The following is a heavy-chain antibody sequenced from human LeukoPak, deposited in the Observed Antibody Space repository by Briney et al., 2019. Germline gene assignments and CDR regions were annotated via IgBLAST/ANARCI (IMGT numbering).Heavy chain of an antibody. CDR2: INPEDGET. Sequence: PGGSLRLSCAASGFTFSSYSMNWVRQAPGRGLEWMGGINPEDGETIYAQKMHGRATMTEDTSTDPACMELSSLRSEDTAVYYCATSPSSMIVVAMPAFWGQGTLVTVSS. CDR1: GFTFSSYS. D-gene: IGHD3-22*01. CDR3: ATSPSSMIVVAMPAF. J-gene: IGHJ4*02. V-gene: IGHV1-24*01.